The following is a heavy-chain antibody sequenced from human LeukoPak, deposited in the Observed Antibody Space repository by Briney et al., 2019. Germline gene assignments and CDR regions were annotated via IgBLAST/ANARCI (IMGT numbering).Heavy chain of an antibody. CDR3: AREYYDFWSGYSSYYFDY. Sequence: GGSLRLSCAASGFTSSGYGMHWVRQAPGKGLEWVAVISYDGSNKYYADSVKGRFTISRDNSKNTLYLQMNSLRAEDTAVYYCAREYYDFWSGYSSYYFDYWGQGTLVTVSS. D-gene: IGHD3-3*01. CDR2: ISYDGSNK. J-gene: IGHJ4*02. V-gene: IGHV3-30*03. CDR1: GFTSSGYG.